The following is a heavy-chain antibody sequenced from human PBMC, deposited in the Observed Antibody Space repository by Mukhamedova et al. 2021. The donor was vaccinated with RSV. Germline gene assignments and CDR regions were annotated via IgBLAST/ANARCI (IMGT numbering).Heavy chain of an antibody. Sequence: VRQAPGKGLEWVAVISYDGSNKYYADSVKGRFTISRDNSKNTLYLQMNSLRAEDTAVYYCAKTQWLYQAPANWGQGTLVTVSS. V-gene: IGHV3-30-3*02. D-gene: IGHD3-22*01. CDR3: AKTQWLYQAPAN. J-gene: IGHJ4*02. CDR2: ISYDGSNK.